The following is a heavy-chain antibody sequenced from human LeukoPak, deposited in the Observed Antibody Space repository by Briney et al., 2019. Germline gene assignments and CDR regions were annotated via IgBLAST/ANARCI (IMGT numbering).Heavy chain of an antibody. CDR1: GFTFSSYW. CDR3: TKERRRDDILTGSFSD. J-gene: IGHJ4*02. V-gene: IGHV3-74*01. CDR2: INSDGSST. D-gene: IGHD3-9*01. Sequence: GGSLRLSCAASGFTFSSYWMHWVRQAPGKGLVWVSRINSDGSSTSYADSVKGRFTISRDNSKNTLYLQMNSLRAEDTAVYYCTKERRRDDILTGSFSDWGQGILVTVSS.